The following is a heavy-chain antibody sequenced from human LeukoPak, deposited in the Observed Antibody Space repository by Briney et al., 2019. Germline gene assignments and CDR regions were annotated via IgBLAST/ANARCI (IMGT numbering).Heavy chain of an antibody. J-gene: IGHJ4*02. D-gene: IGHD2-21*01. CDR3: AREEYGGYFDY. Sequence: ASVKVSCKASGYSFTTYAISWVRQAPGQGLEWMGWISAYNGNTNYALNLQGRVSMTTDTSTSTVYMELRSLRSDDTAVYYCAREEYGGYFDYWGQGTLVTVSS. CDR1: GYSFTTYA. V-gene: IGHV1-18*01. CDR2: ISAYNGNT.